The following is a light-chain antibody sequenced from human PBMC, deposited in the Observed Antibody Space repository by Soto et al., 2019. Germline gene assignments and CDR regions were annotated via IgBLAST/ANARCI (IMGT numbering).Light chain of an antibody. CDR2: LVS. J-gene: IGKJ1*01. CDR1: QSLLNSSGYNY. CDR3: MQALQTTPT. Sequence: EIVLTQSPLSLPVTPGEPASISFRSSQSLLNSSGYNYVDWYLRMPGQSPQXXIYLVSYRESGVPDMFSGGGSGSDFTLKISRVEAEDVGIYYCMQALQTTPTFGQGTKVDIK. V-gene: IGKV2-28*01.